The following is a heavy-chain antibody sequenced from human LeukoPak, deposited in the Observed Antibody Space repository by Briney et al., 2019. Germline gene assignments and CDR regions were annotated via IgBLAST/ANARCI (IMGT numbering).Heavy chain of an antibody. D-gene: IGHD2-21*01. CDR3: ARDMGEHFDY. Sequence: QAGGSLRLSCAASGFTFSSYVMHWVRQAPGKGLEWVAVISYDGSNKYYADSVKGRFTISRDNSKNTLYLQMNSLRAEGTAVYYCARDMGEHFDYWGQGTLVTVSS. J-gene: IGHJ4*02. V-gene: IGHV3-30-3*01. CDR1: GFTFSSYV. CDR2: ISYDGSNK.